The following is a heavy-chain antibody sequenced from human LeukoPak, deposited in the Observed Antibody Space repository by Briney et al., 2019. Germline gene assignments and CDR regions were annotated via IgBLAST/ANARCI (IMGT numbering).Heavy chain of an antibody. CDR3: ARAVGAARPYLDY. J-gene: IGHJ4*02. CDR1: GFTFSSYG. Sequence: GRSLRLSCAASGFTFSSYGMHWVRQAPGKGLEWVAVIWYDGSNKYYADSVKGRFTISRDNSKNTLYLQMNSLRAEDTAVYYCARAVGAARPYLDYWGQGTLVTVSS. D-gene: IGHD6-6*01. V-gene: IGHV3-33*01. CDR2: IWYDGSNK.